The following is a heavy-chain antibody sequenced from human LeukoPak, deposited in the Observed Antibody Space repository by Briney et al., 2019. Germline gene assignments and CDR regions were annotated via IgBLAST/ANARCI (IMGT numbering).Heavy chain of an antibody. Sequence: PGGSLRLSCSASGFTFSGYAMHWVRQAPGKGLEYVSVMSSGGDSIYYADSVRGRFTISRDNSKNTLYLQMSSLRAEDTAVYYCVKDVSHTGYGYGPFDYWGQGTLVIVSS. V-gene: IGHV3-64D*06. CDR3: VKDVSHTGYGYGPFDY. CDR2: MSSGGDSI. CDR1: GFTFSGYA. D-gene: IGHD5-18*01. J-gene: IGHJ4*02.